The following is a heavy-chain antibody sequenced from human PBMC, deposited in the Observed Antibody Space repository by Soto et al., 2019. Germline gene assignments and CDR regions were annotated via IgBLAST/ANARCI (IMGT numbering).Heavy chain of an antibody. V-gene: IGHV1-2*04. CDR1: GYTFTGYY. D-gene: IGHD2-8*01. CDR2: INPNSGGT. Sequence: QVQLVQSGAEVKKPGASVKVSCKASGYTFTGYYMHWVRQAPGQGLEWMGWINPNSGGTNYAQKFQGWVTMTRDTSISTAYMELRRLRSDDTAVYYCASGRVLMVYAIDCYYYGMDVWGQGTTVTVSS. CDR3: ASGRVLMVYAIDCYYYGMDV. J-gene: IGHJ6*02.